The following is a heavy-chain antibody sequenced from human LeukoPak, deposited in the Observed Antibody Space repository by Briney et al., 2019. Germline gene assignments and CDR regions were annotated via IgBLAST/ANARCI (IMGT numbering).Heavy chain of an antibody. V-gene: IGHV4-34*01. D-gene: IGHD3-10*01. Sequence: SETLSLTCAVYGGSFSGYYWSWIRQPPGKGLEWIGEINHSGSTNYNPSLKSRVTISGDTSKNQFSLKLRSVTAADAAVYYCARVGIYGSGSYSAFDYWGQGTLVTVSS. J-gene: IGHJ4*02. CDR2: INHSGST. CDR3: ARVGIYGSGSYSAFDY. CDR1: GGSFSGYY.